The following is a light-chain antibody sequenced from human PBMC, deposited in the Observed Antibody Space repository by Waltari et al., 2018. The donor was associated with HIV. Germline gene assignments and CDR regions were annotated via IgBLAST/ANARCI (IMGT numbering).Light chain of an antibody. V-gene: IGLV2-14*01. J-gene: IGLJ2*01. CDR3: SSYTGSSAHVV. CDR1: SSDVGGYIY. Sequence: QSALTQPASVSGSPGQSITISCTGTSSDVGGYIYVSWYQQHPGKAPKLMIYEVSNRPSGVSNRFSGSKSGNTASLTISGLQAEDEADYYCSSYTGSSAHVVFGGGTKLTVL. CDR2: EVS.